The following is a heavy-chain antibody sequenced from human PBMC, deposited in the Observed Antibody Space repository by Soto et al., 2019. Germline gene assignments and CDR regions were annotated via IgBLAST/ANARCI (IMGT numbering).Heavy chain of an antibody. V-gene: IGHV3-23*01. CDR2: ISGSGGPI. Sequence: GGSLRLSCAASGFTFSSYAMNWVRQAPGKGLEWVSGISGSGGPIYYADSVKGRFTISRDNSKNTLYLQMNSLRAEDTAVYHCAKAMWDCSSTSCYGGFDYWGQGTLVTVSS. D-gene: IGHD2-2*01. CDR1: GFTFSSYA. CDR3: AKAMWDCSSTSCYGGFDY. J-gene: IGHJ4*02.